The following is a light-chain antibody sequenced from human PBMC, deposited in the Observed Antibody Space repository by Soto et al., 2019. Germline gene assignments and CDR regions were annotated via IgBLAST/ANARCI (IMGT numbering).Light chain of an antibody. V-gene: IGKV1-39*01. J-gene: IGKJ2*01. Sequence: DIQMTKSQSSLSASGGDRVSITCRASQTIITYLNLYQQKPWKAPKLLISAATNLQSGVPSRFSGSGSETEFTLTIISVQPEDFANYYCQQSYSTPRTFGQGTKRASK. CDR3: QQSYSTPRT. CDR1: QTIITY. CDR2: AAT.